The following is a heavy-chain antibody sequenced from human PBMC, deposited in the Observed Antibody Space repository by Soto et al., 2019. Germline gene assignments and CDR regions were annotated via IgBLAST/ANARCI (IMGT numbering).Heavy chain of an antibody. CDR1: GFTFSDYY. CDR2: ISSSGSTI. CDR3: ARDGPYYDILTPPEFA. D-gene: IGHD3-9*01. J-gene: IGHJ6*04. Sequence: GGSLRLSCAASGFTFSDYYMSWIRQAPGKGLEWVSYISSSGSTIYYADSVKGRFTISRDNAKNSLYLQMNSLRAEDTAVYYCARDGPYYDILTPPEFAWGKGTTVTVSS. V-gene: IGHV3-11*01.